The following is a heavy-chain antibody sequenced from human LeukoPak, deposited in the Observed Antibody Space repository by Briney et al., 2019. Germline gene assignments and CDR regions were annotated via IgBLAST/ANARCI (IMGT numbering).Heavy chain of an antibody. V-gene: IGHV3-21*01. CDR3: AREIGGMDV. Sequence: GVSLRLFCASSGFLFSSYNLDWVRQAPAKGLEWVSYITSSCCYLFFADLVKSRFTISRDNEKNSLYLQMNSLGAEDTAVYYCAREIGGMDVWGQGTRVTVSS. CDR2: ITSSCCYL. J-gene: IGHJ6*02. CDR1: GFLFSSYN.